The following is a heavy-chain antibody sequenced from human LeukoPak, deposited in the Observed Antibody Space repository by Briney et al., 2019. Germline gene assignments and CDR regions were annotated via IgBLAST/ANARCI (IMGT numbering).Heavy chain of an antibody. V-gene: IGHV3-30*01. Sequence: GGSLRRYCATYSFTFSSFTLHWDRQAQGKGLEWWAVISYDGSNKYYADSVKGRFTISRDNSKNTLYLQMNSLRAEDTAVYYCARLCSGGSCYEDYWGQGTLVTVSS. CDR3: ARLCSGGSCYEDY. D-gene: IGHD2-15*01. CDR1: SFTFSSFT. J-gene: IGHJ4*02. CDR2: ISYDGSNK.